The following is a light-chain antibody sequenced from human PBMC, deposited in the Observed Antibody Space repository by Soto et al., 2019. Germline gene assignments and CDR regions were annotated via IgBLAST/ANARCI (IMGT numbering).Light chain of an antibody. CDR2: GAS. CDR1: QSIDNK. Sequence: EIVLTQSPATLSLSPVEIATLSCRASQSIDNKLAWYQQRPGQAPRLLIYGASIRATGIPARFSGSGSGTEFTLTISGLQSEDFGVYYCQQYKDWRTFGQGTKVDI. V-gene: IGKV3-15*01. CDR3: QQYKDWRT. J-gene: IGKJ1*01.